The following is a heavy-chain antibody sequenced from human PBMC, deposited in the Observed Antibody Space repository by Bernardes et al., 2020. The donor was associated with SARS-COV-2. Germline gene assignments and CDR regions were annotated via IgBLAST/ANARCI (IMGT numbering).Heavy chain of an antibody. V-gene: IGHV1-8*01. J-gene: IGHJ5*02. Sequence: ASVKVSCKASGYTFTSYDFNWVRQATGQGLEWMGWMNPNSGNTGYAQKFQGRVTMTRNTSISTAYMELSSLRSEDTAVYYCARSSGWYGWFDPWGQGTLVTVS. D-gene: IGHD6-13*01. CDR1: GYTFTSYD. CDR3: ARSSGWYGWFDP. CDR2: MNPNSGNT.